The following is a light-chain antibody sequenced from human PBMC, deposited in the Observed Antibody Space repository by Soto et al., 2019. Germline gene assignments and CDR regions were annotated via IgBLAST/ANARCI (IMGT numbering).Light chain of an antibody. CDR2: AAS. CDR3: QQSYSSPRT. CDR1: QSINNY. Sequence: DIQMTQSPSSLSASVGDRDTITCRASQSINNYLHWYQKKPGKAPKLLLYAASSLQSGVPSRFGGSTSGTDFTLTISSLQPEDFATYYCQQSYSSPRTFGQGTKVDIK. V-gene: IGKV1-39*01. J-gene: IGKJ1*01.